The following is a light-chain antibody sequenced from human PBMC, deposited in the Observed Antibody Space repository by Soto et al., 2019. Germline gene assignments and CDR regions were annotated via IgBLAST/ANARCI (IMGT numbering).Light chain of an antibody. V-gene: IGKV1-39*01. J-gene: IGKJ5*01. Sequence: DIQMTQSPLSLSASVGDTININCLASQNINTFLHWYQQKPGKAPKLLIYSASTLQGGVPSKFSGGGAGTDFTLTISSLQPEDSATYYCQQSHSLPITFGQGTRLEIK. CDR2: SAS. CDR3: QQSHSLPIT. CDR1: QNINTF.